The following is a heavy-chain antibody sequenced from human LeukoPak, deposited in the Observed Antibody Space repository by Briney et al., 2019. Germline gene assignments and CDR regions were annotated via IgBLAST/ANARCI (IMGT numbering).Heavy chain of an antibody. CDR1: GFTFSSYS. CDR2: ISSSSSYI. V-gene: IGHV3-21*04. CDR3: AKFPAFGVPTGGY. Sequence: GGSLRLSCAASGFTFSSYSMNWVRQAPGKGLEWVSSISSSSSYIYYADSVKGRFTISRDNAKNSLYRQMNSLRAEDTAVYYCAKFPAFGVPTGGYWGQGTLVTVSS. J-gene: IGHJ4*02. D-gene: IGHD3-3*01.